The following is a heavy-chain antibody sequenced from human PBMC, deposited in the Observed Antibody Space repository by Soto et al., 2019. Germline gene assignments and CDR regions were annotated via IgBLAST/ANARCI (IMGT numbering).Heavy chain of an antibody. J-gene: IGHJ6*02. D-gene: IGHD3-10*01. CDR1: GFTFSSFA. CDR3: ATVADYYGSGSYSRMPHYYYYGMDV. CDR2: ISYDGSNK. Sequence: GGSLRLSWAASGFTFSSFAMHWVSQAPGKGLEWVAVISYDGSNKYYADSVKGRFTISRDNSKNTLYLQMSSLRSADTAVYYCATVADYYGSGSYSRMPHYYYYGMDVWGQGTPVTVPS. V-gene: IGHV3-30-3*01.